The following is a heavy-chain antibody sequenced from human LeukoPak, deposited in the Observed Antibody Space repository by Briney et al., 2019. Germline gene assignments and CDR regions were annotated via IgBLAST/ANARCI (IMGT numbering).Heavy chain of an antibody. CDR3: AKDDTAMVTYQLVY. Sequence: GGSLRLSCAASGFTFSSYAMSWVRQASGKGLEWVSAISGSGGSTYYADSVKGRFTISRDNSKNTLYLQMNSLRAEDTAVYYCAKDDTAMVTYQLVYWGQGTLVTVSS. D-gene: IGHD5-18*01. CDR1: GFTFSSYA. J-gene: IGHJ4*02. CDR2: ISGSGGST. V-gene: IGHV3-23*01.